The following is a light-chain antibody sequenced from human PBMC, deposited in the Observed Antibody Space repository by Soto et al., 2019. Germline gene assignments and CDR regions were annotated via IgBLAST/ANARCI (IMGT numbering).Light chain of an antibody. V-gene: IGKV1-5*01. CDR1: QSVGTW. J-gene: IGKJ1*01. Sequence: DIHMTQSPSTLSASVGCRFTITCRASQSVGTWVAWYQQKPGKAPKLLIYDVSSLQSGVPSRLSGSGSETEFTLTISSLLPDDFPTYYCQQYNRYWTFGQGTKVDIK. CDR3: QQYNRYWT. CDR2: DVS.